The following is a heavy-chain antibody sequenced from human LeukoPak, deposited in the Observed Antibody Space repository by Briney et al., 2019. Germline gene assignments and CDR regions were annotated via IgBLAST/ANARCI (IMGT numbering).Heavy chain of an antibody. Sequence: SGGSLRLSCAASGFTFDDYAMHWVRQAPGKGLEWVSGISWNSGSIGYADSVKGRFTISRGNAKNSLYLQMNSLRAEDTALYYCVVVMGSYYYYYGMDVWGQGTTVTVSS. CDR1: GFTFDDYA. CDR3: VVVMGSYYYYYGMDV. J-gene: IGHJ6*02. V-gene: IGHV3-9*01. CDR2: ISWNSGSI. D-gene: IGHD2-21*01.